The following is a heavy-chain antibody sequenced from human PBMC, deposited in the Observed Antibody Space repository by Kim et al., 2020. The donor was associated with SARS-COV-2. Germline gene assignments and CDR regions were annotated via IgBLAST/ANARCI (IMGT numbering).Heavy chain of an antibody. D-gene: IGHD3-10*01. J-gene: IGHJ6*02. CDR2: IYSGGST. CDR1: GFTVSSNY. CDR3: AREVRGPYYYYGMDV. V-gene: IGHV3-66*01. Sequence: GGSLRLSCAASGFTVSSNYMSWVRQAPGKGLEWVSVIYSGGSTYYADSVKGRFTISRDNSKNTLYLQMNSLRAEDTAVYYCAREVRGPYYYYGMDVWGQGTTVTVSS.